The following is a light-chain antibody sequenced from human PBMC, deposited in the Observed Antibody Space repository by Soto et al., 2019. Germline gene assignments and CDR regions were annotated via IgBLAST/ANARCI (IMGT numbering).Light chain of an antibody. J-gene: IGLJ1*01. CDR3: SSYTSNSTQV. CDR1: SSDVGGYNY. CDR2: EVS. V-gene: IGLV2-14*01. Sequence: QSVLTQPASVSGSPGQSITISCTGTSSDVGGYNYVSWYQQHPGKAPKLMIYEVSNRPSGVSNRFSGSKSGNTASLTISGLQAEDEADYYCSSYTSNSTQVFGTGTKVTAL.